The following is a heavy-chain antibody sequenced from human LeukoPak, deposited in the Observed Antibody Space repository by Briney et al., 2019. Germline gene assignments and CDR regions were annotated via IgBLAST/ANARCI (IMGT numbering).Heavy chain of an antibody. CDR2: IYYSGST. Sequence: SETLSLTCTVSGGSISSYYWSWIRQPPGKGLEWIGYIYYSGSTNYNPSLKSRVTISVDTSKNQFSLKLSSVTAADTAVYYCARGPSYGDYALFNWGQGNLVPVSS. J-gene: IGHJ4*02. D-gene: IGHD4-17*01. CDR1: GGSISSYY. CDR3: ARGPSYGDYALFN. V-gene: IGHV4-59*01.